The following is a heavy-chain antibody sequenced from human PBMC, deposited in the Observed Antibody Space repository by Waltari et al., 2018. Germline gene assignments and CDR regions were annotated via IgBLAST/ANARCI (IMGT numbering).Heavy chain of an antibody. CDR2: INHSGST. Sequence: QVQLQQWGAGLLKPSETLSLTCAVYGGSFSGYYWSWIRQPPGKGLEWIGEINHSGSTNYNPSLKSRVTISVDTSKNQFSLKLSSVTAADTAVYYCARPKWLVLGFDIWGQGTMVTVSS. D-gene: IGHD6-19*01. V-gene: IGHV4-34*01. CDR1: GGSFSGYY. CDR3: ARPKWLVLGFDI. J-gene: IGHJ3*02.